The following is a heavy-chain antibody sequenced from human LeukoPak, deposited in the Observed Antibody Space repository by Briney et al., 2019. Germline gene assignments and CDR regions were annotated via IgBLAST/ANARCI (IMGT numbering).Heavy chain of an antibody. CDR1: GYTFINHA. CDR3: ARGEYSASWYTPHGMAV. CDR2: INSNTGNP. V-gene: IGHV7-4-1*02. Sequence: ASVTVSCKASGYTFINHAINWVRQAPGQGLKWMGWINSNTGNPTYAQGFTGRFVFSLDTSVSTAYLQISSLKAEDTAVYYCARGEYSASWYTPHGMAVWGQGTTVTVSS. J-gene: IGHJ6*02. D-gene: IGHD6-13*01.